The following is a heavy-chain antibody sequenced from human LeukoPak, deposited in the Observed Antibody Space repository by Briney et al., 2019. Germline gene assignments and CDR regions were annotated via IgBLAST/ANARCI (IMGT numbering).Heavy chain of an antibody. CDR2: ISGSGGGT. CDR3: AKGPRASGWTYFDY. J-gene: IGHJ4*02. D-gene: IGHD6-19*01. Sequence: GGSLRLSCAASGFTFSSYAMSWVRQAPGKGLERVSVISGSGGGTYSAESVKGRFTISRDNSKNTLYLQMNSLRVEDTAVYYCAKGPRASGWTYFDYWGQGTLVTVSS. CDR1: GFTFSSYA. V-gene: IGHV3-23*01.